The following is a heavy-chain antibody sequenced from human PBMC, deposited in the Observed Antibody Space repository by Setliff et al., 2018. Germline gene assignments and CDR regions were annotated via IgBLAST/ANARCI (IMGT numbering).Heavy chain of an antibody. CDR2: INTNTGNP. CDR3: ARDGGNGVDY. CDR1: GYTFSRYG. Sequence: ASVKVSCKASGYTFSRYGISWMRQAPGQRLEWMGWINTNTGNPSYAQGFTGRLVFSLDTSVNTAFVQISSLKAEDTAVYYCARDGGNGVDYWGQGTLVTVSS. J-gene: IGHJ4*02. D-gene: IGHD4-4*01. V-gene: IGHV7-4-1*02.